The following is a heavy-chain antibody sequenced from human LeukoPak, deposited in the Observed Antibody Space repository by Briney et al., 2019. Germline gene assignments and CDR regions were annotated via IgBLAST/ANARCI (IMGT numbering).Heavy chain of an antibody. CDR2: TYTSGST. Sequence: SETLSLTCTVSSGSISSGSYYWRWIRQPAGKGLEWIGRTYTSGSTNYNPSLKSRVTISVDTSKNQFSLKLSSVTAADTAVYYCARGRRYGAFDIWGQGTMVTVSS. V-gene: IGHV4-61*02. J-gene: IGHJ3*02. CDR1: SGSISSGSYY. CDR3: ARGRRYGAFDI. D-gene: IGHD1-14*01.